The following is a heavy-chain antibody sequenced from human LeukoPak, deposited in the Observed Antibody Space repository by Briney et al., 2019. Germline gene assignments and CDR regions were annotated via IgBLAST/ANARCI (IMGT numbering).Heavy chain of an antibody. J-gene: IGHJ4*02. Sequence: PSETLSLTCTVSGGSISSYYWSWIRQPAGKGLEWIGRIYTSGSTNYNPSLKSRVTMSVDTSKNQFSLKLSSVTAADTAVYYCARGRSMVRGVITYYFDYWGQGTLVTVSS. CDR2: IYTSGST. CDR1: GGSISSYY. V-gene: IGHV4-4*07. CDR3: ARGRSMVRGVITYYFDY. D-gene: IGHD3-10*01.